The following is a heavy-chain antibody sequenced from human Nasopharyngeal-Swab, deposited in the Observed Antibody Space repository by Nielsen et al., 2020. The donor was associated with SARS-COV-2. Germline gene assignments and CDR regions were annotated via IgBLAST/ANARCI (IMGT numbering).Heavy chain of an antibody. CDR3: ARGLSGGWELSD. V-gene: IGHV3-21*01. Sequence: GESLKISCAASGFSFRTYSMNWVRQAPGKGLEWVSSISSSSSYIYYADSVKGRFTISRDNSKNTLYLQMNSLRAEDTAVYYCARGLSGGWELSDWGQGTLVTVSS. J-gene: IGHJ4*02. CDR2: ISSSSSYI. D-gene: IGHD1-26*01. CDR1: GFSFRTYS.